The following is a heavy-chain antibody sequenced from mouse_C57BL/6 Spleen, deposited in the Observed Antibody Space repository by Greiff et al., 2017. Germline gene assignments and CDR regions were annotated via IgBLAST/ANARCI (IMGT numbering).Heavy chain of an antibody. J-gene: IGHJ1*03. Sequence: QVQLKESGPGLVAPSQSLSITCTVSGFSLTSYAISWVRQPPGQGLEWLGVIWTGGGTNYNSALKSRLSISKDNSKSQVFLKMNSLQTDDTARYYCARRATVVANWYFDVWGTGTTVTVSS. CDR1: GFSLTSYA. CDR2: IWTGGGT. CDR3: ARRATVVANWYFDV. V-gene: IGHV2-9-1*01. D-gene: IGHD1-1*01.